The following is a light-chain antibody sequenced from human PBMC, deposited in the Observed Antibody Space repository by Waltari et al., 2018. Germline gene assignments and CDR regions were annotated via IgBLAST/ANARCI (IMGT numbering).Light chain of an antibody. CDR3: TSYTSSITWV. CDR1: SSDIATYNY. Sequence: QSALTQPASVSGSPGQSITISCTGTSSDIATYNYVSWYQQHPGKAPRLMIFAVTNRPSCVSNRFSGSKSGNTASLTISGLQPEDEGDYYCTSYTSSITWVFGGGTKLTVL. CDR2: AVT. J-gene: IGLJ3*02. V-gene: IGLV2-14*01.